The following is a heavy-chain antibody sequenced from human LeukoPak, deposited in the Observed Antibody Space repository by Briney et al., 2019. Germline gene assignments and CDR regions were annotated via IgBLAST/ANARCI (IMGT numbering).Heavy chain of an antibody. J-gene: IGHJ3*02. V-gene: IGHV4-59*08. CDR2: IYDSGST. CDR3: ARRLFNSGWHDAFDI. Sequence: SETLSLTCTVSGGSISTYYWSWIRQPPGRGLEWIGLIYDSGSTIYKPSLKSRLTISVDTSKNQVSLRLTSVTAADTAVYYCARRLFNSGWHDAFDIWGQGTRVTVSS. D-gene: IGHD6-19*01. CDR1: GGSISTYY.